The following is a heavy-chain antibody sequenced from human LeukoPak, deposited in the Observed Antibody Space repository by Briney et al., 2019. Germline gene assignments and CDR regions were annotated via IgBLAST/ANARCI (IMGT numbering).Heavy chain of an antibody. J-gene: IGHJ4*02. V-gene: IGHV4-4*07. CDR3: ARDQSLGYCSSTSCYASDY. D-gene: IGHD2-2*01. Sequence: PSETLSLTCTVSGGSISSYYWSWVRQPAGKGLEWLGRIYTSGSTNYNPSLKSRVTMSVDTSKNQFSLKLSSVTAADTAVYYCARDQSLGYCSSTSCYASDYWGQGTLVTVSS. CDR2: IYTSGST. CDR1: GGSISSYY.